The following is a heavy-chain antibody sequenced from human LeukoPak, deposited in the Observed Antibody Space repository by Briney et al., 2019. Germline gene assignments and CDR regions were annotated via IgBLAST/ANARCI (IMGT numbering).Heavy chain of an antibody. CDR2: ISAYNGNT. Sequence: ASVKVSCKASGYTFTSYGISWVRQAPGQGLEWMGWISAYNGNTNYAQKLQGRVTMTTDTSTSTAYMELRSLRSDDTAVYYCARQRLGYCSSTSCSYDAFDIWGQGTMVTVSS. J-gene: IGHJ3*02. D-gene: IGHD2-2*01. V-gene: IGHV1-18*01. CDR1: GYTFTSYG. CDR3: ARQRLGYCSSTSCSYDAFDI.